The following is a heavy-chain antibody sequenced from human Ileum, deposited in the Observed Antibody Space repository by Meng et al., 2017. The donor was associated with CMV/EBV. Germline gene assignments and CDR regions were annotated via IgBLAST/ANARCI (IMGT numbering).Heavy chain of an antibody. CDR2: ISSSSSYI. D-gene: IGHD4-23*01. CDR1: GFTFSSYS. CDR3: ASSVMTMVVTEYYFDY. Sequence: GFTFSSYSMNWVRQAPGKGLEWVSSISSSSSYIYYADSVKGRFTITRDNAKNSLYLQMNSLRAEDTAVYYCASSVMTMVVTEYYFDYWGQGTLVTVSS. V-gene: IGHV3-21*01. J-gene: IGHJ4*02.